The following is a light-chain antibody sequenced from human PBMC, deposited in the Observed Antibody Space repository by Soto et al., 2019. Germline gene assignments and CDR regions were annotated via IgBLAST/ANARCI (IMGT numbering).Light chain of an antibody. CDR3: SSSTRNRGV. Sequence: SVLTQPASVSGSPGQSITISCTGTSSDVGGYNFVSWYQQHPGKAPKLMIYEVTNRPSGVSDRFSGSKSGNTASLTIYGLQAEDEDDYYCSSSTRNRGVFGTGTKVTVL. V-gene: IGLV2-14*01. CDR1: SSDVGGYNF. CDR2: EVT. J-gene: IGLJ1*01.